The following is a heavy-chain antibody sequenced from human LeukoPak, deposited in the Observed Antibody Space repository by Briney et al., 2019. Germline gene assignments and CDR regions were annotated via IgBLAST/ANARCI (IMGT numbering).Heavy chain of an antibody. Sequence: GGSLRLSXAASGFTFSSYAMSWVRQAPGKGLEWVSAISGSGGSTYYADSVKGRFTISRDNSKNTLYLQMNSLRAEDTAVYHCAKDLLYNWNYGGYFDYWGQGTLVTVSS. V-gene: IGHV3-23*01. CDR1: GFTFSSYA. J-gene: IGHJ4*02. CDR3: AKDLLYNWNYGGYFDY. D-gene: IGHD1-7*01. CDR2: ISGSGGST.